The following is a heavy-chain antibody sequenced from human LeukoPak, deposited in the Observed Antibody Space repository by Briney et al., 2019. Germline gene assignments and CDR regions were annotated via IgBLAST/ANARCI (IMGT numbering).Heavy chain of an antibody. Sequence: GRSLRLSCAASGFTFSSYAMHWVRQAPGKGLEWVAVISYDGSNKYYADSVKGRFTISRDNSKNTLYLQMNSLRAEDMAVYYCAKVAHYYGSGSYYEYYFDYWGQGTLVTVSS. CDR1: GFTFSSYA. J-gene: IGHJ4*02. V-gene: IGHV3-30*04. CDR2: ISYDGSNK. D-gene: IGHD3-10*01. CDR3: AKVAHYYGSGSYYEYYFDY.